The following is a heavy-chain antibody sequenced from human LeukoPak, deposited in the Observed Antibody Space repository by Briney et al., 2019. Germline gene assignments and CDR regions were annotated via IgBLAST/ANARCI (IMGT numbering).Heavy chain of an antibody. Sequence: SETLSLTCTVSGGSISSYYWSWIRQPPGKGLEWIVYIYYSGSTNYNPSLKSRVTMSVDTSKNQFSLKLSSVTAADTAVYHCARQSSSNWYLDFWGQGTLVTVSS. J-gene: IGHJ4*02. CDR1: GGSISSYY. V-gene: IGHV4-59*08. CDR2: IYYSGST. CDR3: ARQSSSNWYLDF. D-gene: IGHD6-13*01.